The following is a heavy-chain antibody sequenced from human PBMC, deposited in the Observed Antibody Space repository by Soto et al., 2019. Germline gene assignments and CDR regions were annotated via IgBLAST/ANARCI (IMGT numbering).Heavy chain of an antibody. CDR3: AREFKARTLYYDSSGYKGNWFDP. CDR1: GGSISSYY. J-gene: IGHJ5*02. D-gene: IGHD3-22*01. V-gene: IGHV4-4*07. Sequence: PSETLSLPCTVSGGSISSYYWSWIRQPAGKGLEWIGRIYTSGSTNYNPSLKSRVTMSVDTSKNQFSLKLSSVTAADTAVYYCAREFKARTLYYDSSGYKGNWFDPWGQGTLVTVSS. CDR2: IYTSGST.